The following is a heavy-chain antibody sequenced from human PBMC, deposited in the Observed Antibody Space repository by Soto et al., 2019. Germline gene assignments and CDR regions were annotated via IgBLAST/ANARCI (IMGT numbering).Heavy chain of an antibody. CDR3: ARLRLTGYFDY. CDR1: GFTFSDQY. Sequence: PGGSLRLSCVASGFTFSDQYMSWIRQAPGKGLEWLSYISTSSSYTNYADSVKGRFTISRDNAMNSLYLQMNSLRAEDTAVYYCARLRLTGYFDYWGQGTLVTVSS. J-gene: IGHJ4*02. V-gene: IGHV3-11*03. CDR2: ISTSSSYT.